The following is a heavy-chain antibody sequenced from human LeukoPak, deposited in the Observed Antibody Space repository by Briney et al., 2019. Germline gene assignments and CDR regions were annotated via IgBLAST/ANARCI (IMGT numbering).Heavy chain of an antibody. J-gene: IGHJ3*02. V-gene: IGHV4-59*12. D-gene: IGHD3-3*01. CDR1: GGSISSYY. CDR3: ARVYNTRDAFDI. CDR2: IYHSGST. Sequence: PSETLSLTCTVSGGSISSYYWSWIRQPPGKGLEWIGYIYHSGSTYYNPSLKSRVTISVDRSKNQFSLKLSSVTAADTAVYYCARVYNTRDAFDIWGQGTMVTVSS.